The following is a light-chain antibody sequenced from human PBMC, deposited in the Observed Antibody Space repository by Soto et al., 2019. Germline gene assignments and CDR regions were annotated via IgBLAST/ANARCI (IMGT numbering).Light chain of an antibody. V-gene: IGKV3-11*01. CDR1: QSVSSY. J-gene: IGKJ1*01. CDR2: DAS. CDR3: QQYNNWPRT. Sequence: IVLTPSPATLSLSPGERPTLSCRASQSVSSYLAWYQQKPGQAPRLLIYDASNRATGIPARFSGSGSGTEFTLTISSLQSEDFAVYYCQQYNNWPRTFGQGTKVDI.